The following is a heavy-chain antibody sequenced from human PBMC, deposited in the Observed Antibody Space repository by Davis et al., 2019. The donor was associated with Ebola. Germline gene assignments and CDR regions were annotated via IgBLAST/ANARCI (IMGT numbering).Heavy chain of an antibody. CDR3: TTPGGQDSGYDVFDI. CDR1: GYTFTNYY. CDR2: INPNDGRT. Sequence: ASVKVSCNASGYTFTNYYMHWVRQDPGQGLEWMGMINPNDGRTIYAQKFQGRVTVTRDTSTTTVYMDLSSLRSEDTALYYCTTPGGQDSGYDVFDIWGQGTMVTVSS. D-gene: IGHD5-12*01. V-gene: IGHV1-46*03. J-gene: IGHJ3*02.